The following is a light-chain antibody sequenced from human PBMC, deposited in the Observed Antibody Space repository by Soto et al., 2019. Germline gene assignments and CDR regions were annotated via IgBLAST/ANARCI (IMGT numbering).Light chain of an antibody. CDR3: QHYKTYSRT. Sequence: DIQMTQSPSTLSASVGDRVTITCRASQSISSCLAWYQQKPGKAPKLLIYDGSSFESGVPSRFSGSGSGTEFTLTISSLQPDDSATYYCQHYKTYSRTFGQGTKVEIK. CDR1: QSISSC. CDR2: DGS. V-gene: IGKV1-5*01. J-gene: IGKJ1*01.